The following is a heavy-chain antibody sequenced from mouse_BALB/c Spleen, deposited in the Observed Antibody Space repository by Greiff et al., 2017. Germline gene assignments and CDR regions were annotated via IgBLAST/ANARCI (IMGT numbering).Heavy chain of an antibody. D-gene: IGHD2-1*01. V-gene: IGHV1-14*01. J-gene: IGHJ2*01. Sequence: VQLQPSGPELVKPGASVKMSCKASGYTFTSYVMHWVKQKPGQGLEWIGYINPYNDGTKYNEKFKGKATLTSDKSSSTAYMELSSLTSEDSAVYYCAREGNGNYVGYWGQGTTLTVSS. CDR3: AREGNGNYVGY. CDR1: GYTFTSYV. CDR2: INPYNDGT.